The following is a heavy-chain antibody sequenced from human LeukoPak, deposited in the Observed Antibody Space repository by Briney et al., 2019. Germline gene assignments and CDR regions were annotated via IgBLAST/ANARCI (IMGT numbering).Heavy chain of an antibody. V-gene: IGHV1-2*02. D-gene: IGHD3-10*01. CDR3: ARDYFGSGRYSPFDP. J-gene: IGHJ5*02. Sequence: GASVKVSCKASGYTFTDYSMHWVRQAPGQGLKWMGWISPDSGGTKSAQKFQGRATMTRDTSINTAYMELRSLRSDDTAVYYCARDYFGSGRYSPFDPWGQGTLITVSS. CDR2: ISPDSGGT. CDR1: GYTFTDYS.